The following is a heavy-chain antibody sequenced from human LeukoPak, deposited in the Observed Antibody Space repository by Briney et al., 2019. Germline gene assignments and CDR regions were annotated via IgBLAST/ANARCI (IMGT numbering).Heavy chain of an antibody. CDR2: TNTNTGNP. Sequence: GASVKVFCKASGYTFTNYAMNWVRQAPGQGLEWMGWTNTNTGNPTYAQGFTGRFVFSLDSSVSTAYLQISSLKAEDTAMYYCARRSMVQHLDVWGKGTTVTVSS. D-gene: IGHD3-10*01. CDR1: GYTFTNYA. CDR3: ARRSMVQHLDV. V-gene: IGHV7-4-1*02. J-gene: IGHJ6*04.